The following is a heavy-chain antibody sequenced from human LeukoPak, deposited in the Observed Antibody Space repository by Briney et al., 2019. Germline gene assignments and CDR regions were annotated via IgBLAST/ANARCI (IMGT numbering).Heavy chain of an antibody. CDR3: ARDRSWYYDSSGYPDAFDI. J-gene: IGHJ3*02. CDR2: INTNTEIP. CDR1: GYTFTSYH. Sequence: ASVKVSCKASGYTFTSYHIDWVRRAPGQGLEWMGWINTNTEIPTYAQGFTGRFVFSLDTSVNTAYLQISSLKAEDTAVYYCARDRSWYYDSSGYPDAFDIWGQGTMVTVSS. D-gene: IGHD3-22*01. V-gene: IGHV7-4-1*02.